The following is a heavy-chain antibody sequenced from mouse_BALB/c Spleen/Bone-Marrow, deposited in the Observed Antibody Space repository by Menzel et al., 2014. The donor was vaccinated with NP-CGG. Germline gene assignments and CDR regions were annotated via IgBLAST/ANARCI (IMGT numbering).Heavy chain of an antibody. J-gene: IGHJ2*01. D-gene: IGHD1-1*01. CDR2: INPSTGYT. V-gene: IGHV1-7*01. CDR1: GYTFTSYW. Sequence: VQLQESGAELAKPGASVKMSCKASGYTFTSYWMHWVKQRPGQGLEWIGYINPSTGYTEYNQKFKDKATLTANKSSSTAYMQLSSLTSEDSAVYYCASTTVVDYWGQSTTHTVSS. CDR3: ASTTVVDY.